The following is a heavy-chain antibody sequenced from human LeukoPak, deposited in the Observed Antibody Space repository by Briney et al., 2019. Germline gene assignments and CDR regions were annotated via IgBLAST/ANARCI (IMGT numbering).Heavy chain of an antibody. CDR1: GGSFSGYY. CDR2: INHSGST. CDR3: ARGRSYYDSSGYPY. J-gene: IGHJ4*02. V-gene: IGHV4-34*01. Sequence: SETLSLTCAVYGGSFSGYYWSWIRQPPGKGLEWLGEINHSGSTNYNPSLKSRVTISVDTSKNQFSLKLSSVTAADTAVYYCARGRSYYDSSGYPYWGQGTLVTVSS. D-gene: IGHD3-22*01.